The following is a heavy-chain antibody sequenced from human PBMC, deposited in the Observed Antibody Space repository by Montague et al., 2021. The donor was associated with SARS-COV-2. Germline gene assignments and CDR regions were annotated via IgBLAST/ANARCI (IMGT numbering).Heavy chain of an antibody. CDR3: VRGGDYTDYDRVDY. CDR2: IYYSGDT. J-gene: IGHJ4*02. D-gene: IGHD4-11*01. CDR1: GDSISTGSYY. V-gene: IGHV4-39*01. Sequence: SETRSLTCSFSGDSISTGSYYWGWIRQPPRKGLEWIGSIYYSGDTYYNPSLKSRVTISVDTSKNQFSLGLSSVTAADTAVYYCVRGGDYTDYDRVDYWGQGTLVIVSS.